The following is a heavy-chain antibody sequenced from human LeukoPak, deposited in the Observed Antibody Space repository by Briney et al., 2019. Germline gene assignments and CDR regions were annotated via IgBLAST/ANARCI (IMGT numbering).Heavy chain of an antibody. CDR3: ARDPLFSYAFDI. CDR1: GFTFSSYW. J-gene: IGHJ3*02. V-gene: IGHV3-74*01. CDR2: INSDGSST. D-gene: IGHD3-10*02. Sequence: PGGSLRLSCAASGFTFSSYWMHWVRQAPGKGLVWVSRINSDGSSTSYADSVKGRFTISRDNAKNTLYLQMNSLRAKDTAVYYCARDPLFSYAFDIWGQGTMVTVSS.